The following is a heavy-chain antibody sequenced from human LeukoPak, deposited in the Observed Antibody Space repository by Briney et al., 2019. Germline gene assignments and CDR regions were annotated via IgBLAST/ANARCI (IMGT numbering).Heavy chain of an antibody. D-gene: IGHD3-3*01. V-gene: IGHV3-49*04. J-gene: IGHJ4*02. Sequence: TGGSLRLSCTASGFTFGDYAMSWVRQVPGKGLEWVGFIRSKAYGGTTEYAASVKGRFTISRDDSKSIAYLQMNSLKTEDTAVYYCTRAYDFWSGYNDYWGQGTLVTVSS. CDR2: IRSKAYGGTT. CDR1: GFTFGDYA. CDR3: TRAYDFWSGYNDY.